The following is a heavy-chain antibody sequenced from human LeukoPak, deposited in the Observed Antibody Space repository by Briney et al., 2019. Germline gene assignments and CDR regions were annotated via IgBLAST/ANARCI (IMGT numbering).Heavy chain of an antibody. V-gene: IGHV4-61*02. CDR2: IYTSGST. J-gene: IGHJ4*02. Sequence: SQTLSLTCTVSGGSISSGSYYWSWIRQPAGKGLEWIGRIYTSGSTNYNPSLKSRVTISVDTSKNQFSLKLSSVTAADTAVYYCASTSFEALFDYWGQGTLVTVSS. CDR3: ASTSFEALFDY. CDR1: GGSISSGSYY.